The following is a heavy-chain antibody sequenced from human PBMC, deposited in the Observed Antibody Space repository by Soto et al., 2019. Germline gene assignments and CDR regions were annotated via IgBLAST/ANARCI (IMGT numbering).Heavy chain of an antibody. CDR3: ARVREPGDNWKGLYYYGMDV. Sequence: EVQLVESGGGLVQPGGSLRLSCAASGFTFSSYSMNWVRQAPGKGLEWVSYISSSSSTIYYADSVKGRFTISRDNAKNSLYLQMNSLRDEDPAVYYCARVREPGDNWKGLYYYGMDVWGQGTTVTVSS. D-gene: IGHD1-20*01. V-gene: IGHV3-48*02. CDR1: GFTFSSYS. CDR2: ISSSSSTI. J-gene: IGHJ6*02.